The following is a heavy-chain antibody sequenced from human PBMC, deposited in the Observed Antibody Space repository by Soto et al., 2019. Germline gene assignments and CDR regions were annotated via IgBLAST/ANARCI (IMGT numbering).Heavy chain of an antibody. CDR2: TYYRSKWYN. V-gene: IGHV6-1*01. J-gene: IGHJ3*02. Sequence: PSQTLSLTCVISGDSVSSNSAAWNWIRQSPSRGLEWLGRTYYRSKWYNDYAVSVKSRITINPDTSKNQFSLQLNSVTPEDTAVYYCARERHRGYSASLDAFDIWGQGTMVTVS. D-gene: IGHD1-26*01. CDR1: GDSVSSNSAA. CDR3: ARERHRGYSASLDAFDI.